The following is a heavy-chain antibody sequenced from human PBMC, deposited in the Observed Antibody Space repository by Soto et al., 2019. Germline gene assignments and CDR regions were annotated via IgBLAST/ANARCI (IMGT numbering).Heavy chain of an antibody. J-gene: IGHJ5*02. CDR1: GYTFTGYY. CDR2: INPNSGGT. V-gene: IGHV1-2*02. CDR3: TRVLGPDGSGSCYSWYHIWFDP. D-gene: IGHD3-10*01. Sequence: ASVKVSCKASGYTFTGYYMHWVRQAPGQGLEWMGWINPNSGGTNYAQKFQGRVTMTRDTSISTAYMELSRLRSDDTAVYYCTRVLGPDGSGSCYSWYHIWFDPWGQGTLVTVSS.